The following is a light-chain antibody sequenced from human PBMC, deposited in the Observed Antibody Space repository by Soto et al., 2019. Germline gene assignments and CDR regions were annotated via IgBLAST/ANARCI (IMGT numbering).Light chain of an antibody. V-gene: IGKV3-15*01. Sequence: EIVMTQSPATLSVSPGEGATLSCKASQNVYNNLAWYQQRPGQPPRLLIYDASTRATGISARFSGSGYGTKFTLSISSLRYEDLGVFFCQQVRNWRLTLGGGTRV. CDR1: QNVYNN. CDR3: QQVRNWRLT. CDR2: DAS. J-gene: IGKJ4*01.